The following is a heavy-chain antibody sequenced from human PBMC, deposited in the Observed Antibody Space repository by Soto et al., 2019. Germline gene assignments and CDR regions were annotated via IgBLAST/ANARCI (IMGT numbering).Heavy chain of an antibody. CDR3: VRDYGRAYSGPDY. Sequence: QVQLVQSGVEVKKPGASVKVSCKASGYTFTKYGITWVRQAPGQGLEWMGWISPYDGTTSYTQHLQGRVTMTTDTSTSTAYMELRSLTSDYTALYYCVRDYGRAYSGPDYWGQGTLVTVSS. CDR2: ISPYDGTT. CDR1: GYTFTKYG. J-gene: IGHJ4*02. D-gene: IGHD5-12*01. V-gene: IGHV1-18*01.